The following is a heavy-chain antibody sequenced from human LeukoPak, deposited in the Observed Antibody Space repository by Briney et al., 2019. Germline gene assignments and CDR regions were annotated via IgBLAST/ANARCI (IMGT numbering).Heavy chain of an antibody. D-gene: IGHD3-22*01. Sequence: GGSLRLSCVASGFTSSGDWMGWVRQAPGKGLEWVANIKLDGSEKYYVDSVQGRFTISRDNAKNSLYLQMNSLRAEDTAVYYCATPFNSGYYWLFDCWGQGTLVTVSS. J-gene: IGHJ4*02. V-gene: IGHV3-7*02. CDR2: IKLDGSEK. CDR1: GFTSSGDW. CDR3: ATPFNSGYYWLFDC.